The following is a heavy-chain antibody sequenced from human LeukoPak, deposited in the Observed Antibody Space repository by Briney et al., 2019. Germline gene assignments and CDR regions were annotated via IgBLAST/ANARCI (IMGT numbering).Heavy chain of an antibody. CDR1: GGPIRSYY. V-gene: IGHV4-59*13. D-gene: IGHD1-26*01. J-gene: IGHJ5*02. CDR3: ARDGPPYGSGSYFPLFDP. CDR2: NHYSGST. Sequence: SEALFLTFCVPGGPIRSYYWTWIRQPPGKGLELVGPNHYSGSTNYNPYLKSRVTISVDTSKNQFSLKLSSVTAADTAVYYCARDGPPYGSGSYFPLFDPWGQGTLVTVSS.